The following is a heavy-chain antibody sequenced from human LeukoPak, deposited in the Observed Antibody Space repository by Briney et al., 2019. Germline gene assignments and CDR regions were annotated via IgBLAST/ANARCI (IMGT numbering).Heavy chain of an antibody. D-gene: IGHD3-10*01. J-gene: IGHJ4*02. CDR3: ARSYNYGRYFFDS. CDR2: INRGGST. V-gene: IGHV4-34*01. CDR1: GGSFSGYY. Sequence: PSETLSLTCGVYGGSFSGYYLNWIRQPPGKGLEWIGEINRGGSTNYNPSLKSRITISVDTSKNQFSLKLTSVTAADTAVYYCARSYNYGRYFFDSWGQGILVTVSS.